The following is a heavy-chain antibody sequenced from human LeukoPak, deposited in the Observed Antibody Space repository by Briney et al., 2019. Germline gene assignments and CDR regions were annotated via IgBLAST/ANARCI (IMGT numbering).Heavy chain of an antibody. CDR1: GFTFSSYA. V-gene: IGHV3-23*01. CDR3: AKDKAYCSGGSCYSGVGYYFDY. Sequence: GGSLRLSCAASGFTFSSYAMSWVRQAPGKGLEWVSAISGSGGSTYYADSVKGRFTISRDNSKNTLYLQMNSLRAEDTAVCYCAKDKAYCSGGSCYSGVGYYFDYWGQGTLVTVSS. D-gene: IGHD2-15*01. J-gene: IGHJ4*02. CDR2: ISGSGGST.